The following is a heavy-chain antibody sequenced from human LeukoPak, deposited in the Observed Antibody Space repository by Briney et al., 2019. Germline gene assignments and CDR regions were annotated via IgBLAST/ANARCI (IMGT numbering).Heavy chain of an antibody. CDR1: GFNFSSYW. D-gene: IGHD4/OR15-4a*01. CDR3: ARPTTMTMVDAFNI. Sequence: GGSLRLSCAAAGFNFSSYWLTWGRQAPGKGLEWGANIKQDGTEKYFVDSVKGRFTFSRDKAKNSLSLQMNSLRDVDTAVSFCARPTTMTMVDAFNIWGLGTMVTVSS. J-gene: IGHJ3*02. V-gene: IGHV3-7*04. CDR2: IKQDGTEK.